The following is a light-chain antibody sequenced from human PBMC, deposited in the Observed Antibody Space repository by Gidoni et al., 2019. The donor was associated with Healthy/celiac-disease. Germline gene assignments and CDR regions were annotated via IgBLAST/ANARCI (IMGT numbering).Light chain of an antibody. CDR2: QDS. V-gene: IGLV3-1*01. Sequence: SYELTQPPSASVSPGQTASITCSGDTLGDKYACWYQQKPGQSPVLVIYQDSKRPTGIPERFSGSNSGNTATLTISGTQAMDEADYYCQAWDSSTVLFGGGTKLTVL. CDR3: QAWDSSTVL. J-gene: IGLJ2*01. CDR1: TLGDKY.